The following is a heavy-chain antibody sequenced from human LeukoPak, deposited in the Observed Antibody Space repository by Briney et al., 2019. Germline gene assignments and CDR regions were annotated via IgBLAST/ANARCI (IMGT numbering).Heavy chain of an antibody. D-gene: IGHD5-12*01. CDR3: ARDLVDSGYDTIDY. Sequence: GGSLRLSCAASGFTFSSYSMNWVRQAPGKGLEWVSSISSSSYIYYADSVKGRFTISRDNAKNSLYLQMNSLRAEDTAVYYCARDLVDSGYDTIDYWGQGTLVTVSS. J-gene: IGHJ4*02. CDR2: ISSSSYI. CDR1: GFTFSSYS. V-gene: IGHV3-21*01.